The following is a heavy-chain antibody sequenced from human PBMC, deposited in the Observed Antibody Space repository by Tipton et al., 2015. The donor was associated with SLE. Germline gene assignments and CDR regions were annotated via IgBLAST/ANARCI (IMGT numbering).Heavy chain of an antibody. CDR3: AREPYYYDSSGYYVSWFDP. CDR2: INHSGST. J-gene: IGHJ5*02. CDR1: GGSFSGYY. V-gene: IGHV4-34*01. D-gene: IGHD3-22*01. Sequence: TLSLTCAVYGGSFSGYYWSWIRQPPGKGVEWIGEINHSGSTNYNPSLKSRVTISVDTSKNQFSLKLSSVTAADTAVYYCAREPYYYDSSGYYVSWFDPWGQGTLVTVSS.